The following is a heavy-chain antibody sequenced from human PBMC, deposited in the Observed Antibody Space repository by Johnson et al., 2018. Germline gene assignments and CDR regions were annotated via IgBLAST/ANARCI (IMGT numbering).Heavy chain of an antibody. CDR1: GFTFSNYA. V-gene: IGHV3-64*02. J-gene: IGHJ3*02. Sequence: VQLVQSGAGLVQPGGSLRLSCAASGFTFSNYAMHWVRQAPGKGLEYVSAISSNGGSTYYADSVKGRFTISRDNSKNTLYLQMGSLRAEDMAGYYCARGGYCSGGSCYSFVAFDIWGQGTMVTVSS. CDR3: ARGGYCSGGSCYSFVAFDI. CDR2: ISSNGGST. D-gene: IGHD2-15*01.